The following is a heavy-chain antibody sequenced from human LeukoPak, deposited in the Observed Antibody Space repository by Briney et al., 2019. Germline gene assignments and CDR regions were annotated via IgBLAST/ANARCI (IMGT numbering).Heavy chain of an antibody. V-gene: IGHV3-74*01. CDR3: ARVQRHAFDI. Sequence: PGGSLRLSCAASGFIFSNYWMHWVRQAPGKGLVWVSRINSDGSSTNYADSVKGRFTISRDNSKNTLYLQMNSLRAEDTAVYYCARVQRHAFDIWGQGTMVTVSS. J-gene: IGHJ3*02. CDR2: INSDGSST. CDR1: GFIFSNYW.